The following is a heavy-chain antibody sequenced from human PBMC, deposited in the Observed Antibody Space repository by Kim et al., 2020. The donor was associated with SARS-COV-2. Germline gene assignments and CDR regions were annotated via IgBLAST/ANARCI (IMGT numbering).Heavy chain of an antibody. D-gene: IGHD4-17*01. Sequence: VSVRSRITINPDTSKNQCSLQLNSVTPEDTAVYYCARERDYGGNSADFDYWGQGTLVTVSS. J-gene: IGHJ4*02. CDR3: ARERDYGGNSADFDY. V-gene: IGHV6-1*01.